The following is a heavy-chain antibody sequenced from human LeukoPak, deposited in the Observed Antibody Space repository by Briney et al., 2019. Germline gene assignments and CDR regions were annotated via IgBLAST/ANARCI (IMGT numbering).Heavy chain of an antibody. Sequence: GSSVKVSCKASGGTFSSYAISWVRQAPGQGLEWMGGIIPIFGTANYAQKFQGRVTMTRDTPTSTVYMELSSLRSEDTAVYYCATAASSWSSGYYMDVWGKGTTVTISS. D-gene: IGHD6-13*01. V-gene: IGHV1-69*05. CDR1: GGTFSSYA. J-gene: IGHJ6*03. CDR2: IIPIFGTA. CDR3: ATAASSWSSGYYMDV.